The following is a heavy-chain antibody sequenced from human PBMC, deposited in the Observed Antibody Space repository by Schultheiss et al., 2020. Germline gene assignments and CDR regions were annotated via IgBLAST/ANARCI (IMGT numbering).Heavy chain of an antibody. V-gene: IGHV3-13*04. CDR3: ARDWLGYYVDF. CDR2: IGTAGDT. D-gene: IGHD5-12*01. J-gene: IGHJ4*02. Sequence: CGSLRLSCAASGFTFSSYDMHWVRQATGKGLEWVSAIGTAGDTYYPGSVKGRFTVSRDNTKNSLYLQLNSLRVEDTAVYYCARDWLGYYVDFWGQGTLVTVSS. CDR1: GFTFSSYD.